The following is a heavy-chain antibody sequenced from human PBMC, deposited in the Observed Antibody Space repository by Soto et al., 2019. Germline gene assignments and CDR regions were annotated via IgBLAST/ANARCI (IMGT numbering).Heavy chain of an antibody. CDR1: GYTFSTFW. V-gene: IGHV5-10-1*01. CDR2: IDPRDSYT. D-gene: IGHD2-2*01. CDR3: ARLYCSSATCDSWFDP. Sequence: GESLKISCTGFGYTFSTFWISWVRQMPGRGLEWMGRIDPRDSYTNYSPSFQGHVTISADKSISTVYLQWGSLKASDTAIYYCARLYCSSATCDSWFDPWGQGTLVTVYS. J-gene: IGHJ5*02.